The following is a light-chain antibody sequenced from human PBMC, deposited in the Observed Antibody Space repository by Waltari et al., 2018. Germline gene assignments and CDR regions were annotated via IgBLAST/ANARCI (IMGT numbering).Light chain of an antibody. J-gene: IGKJ3*01. CDR2: KAS. CDR1: QNINSW. CDR3: QQYNSYHIFT. V-gene: IGKV1-5*03. Sequence: DIQMTQSPSTLSASVGDRVTITCRASQNINSWLAWYQQKPGKAPNIRIYKASALETGVPSRFSGSESGTEFTLTINSLQPDDFATYYCQQYNSYHIFTFGPGTKVEI.